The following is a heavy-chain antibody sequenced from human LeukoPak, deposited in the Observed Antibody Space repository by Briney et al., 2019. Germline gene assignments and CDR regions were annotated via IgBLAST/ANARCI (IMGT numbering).Heavy chain of an antibody. Sequence: SETLSLTCTVSGGSISSGSYYWSWIRQPAGKGLEWIGRIYTSGSTNYNPSLKSRVTISVDTSKNQFSLKLSSVTAADTAVYYCARVLNWFDPWGQGTLVTVSS. CDR3: ARVLNWFDP. J-gene: IGHJ5*02. CDR1: GGSISSGSYY. D-gene: IGHD2/OR15-2a*01. CDR2: IYTSGST. V-gene: IGHV4-61*02.